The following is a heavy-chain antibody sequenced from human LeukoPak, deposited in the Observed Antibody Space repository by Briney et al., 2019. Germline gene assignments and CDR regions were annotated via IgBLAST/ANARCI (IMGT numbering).Heavy chain of an antibody. D-gene: IGHD1-14*01. CDR2: IKGDGSLK. V-gene: IGHV3-7*01. J-gene: IGHJ4*02. CDR3: LAESTTSSEGY. Sequence: GGSLRLSCAASGFTFSRRWMDWVRQAPGKGLEWVANIKGDGSLKQYVDSVKGRFTISRDNAKNSLYLQTNSLRGEHTAVYYCLAESTTSSEGYWGQGTLVTVSS. CDR1: GFTFSRRW.